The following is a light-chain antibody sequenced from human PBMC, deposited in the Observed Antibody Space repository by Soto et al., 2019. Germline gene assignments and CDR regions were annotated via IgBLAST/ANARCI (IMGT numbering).Light chain of an antibody. CDR1: SGHSSYI. J-gene: IGLJ7*01. CDR2: LEGSGSY. CDR3: ETWGSNTHGV. V-gene: IGLV4-60*02. Sequence: QSVLTQSSSASASLGSSVKLTCTLSSGHSSYIIAWHQQQPGKAPRYLMKLEGSGSYNKGSGVPDRFSGSSSGADRYLTISNLPFEDEADYYCETWGSNTHGVFGGGTQLTVL.